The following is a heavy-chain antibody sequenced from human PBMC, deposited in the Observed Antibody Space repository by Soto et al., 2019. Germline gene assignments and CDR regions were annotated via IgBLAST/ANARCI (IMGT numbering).Heavy chain of an antibody. J-gene: IGHJ1*01. Sequence: GASVKVSCKASGYTFPNYDINWVRQAHGQGLEWMGWMNPNTDNTGYAQKFQGRVTITADESTSTAYMELSSLRSEDTAVYYCASSLPRSFRFYYFQHWGQGTLVTVSS. CDR3: ASSLPRSFRFYYFQH. CDR2: MNPNTDNT. CDR1: GYTFPNYD. D-gene: IGHD3-16*01. V-gene: IGHV1-8*01.